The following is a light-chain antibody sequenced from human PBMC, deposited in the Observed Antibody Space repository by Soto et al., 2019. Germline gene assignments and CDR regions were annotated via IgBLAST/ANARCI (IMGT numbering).Light chain of an antibody. CDR1: SSNIGSNT. J-gene: IGLJ1*01. CDR3: AAWDDSLSGFYV. CDR2: NSN. Sequence: QSVLTQPPSASGTPGQRVTISCSGSSSNIGSNTVSWYQQLPGTAPKLLIYNSNQRPSGVPDRFSGSKSGTSASLAIRGLQSEDEADYYCAAWDDSLSGFYVFETGTKLTVL. V-gene: IGLV1-44*01.